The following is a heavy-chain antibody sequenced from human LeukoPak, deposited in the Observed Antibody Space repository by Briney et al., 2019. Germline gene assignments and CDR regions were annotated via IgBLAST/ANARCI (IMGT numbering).Heavy chain of an antibody. CDR3: AKDIPGYSSGWYVSLPGY. D-gene: IGHD6-19*01. Sequence: GGSLRLSCAASGFTFSSYAMSRVRQAPGKGLEWVSAISGSGGSTYYADSVKGRFTISRDNSKNTLYLQMNSLRAEDTAVYYCAKDIPGYSSGWYVSLPGYWGQGTLVTVSS. CDR1: GFTFSSYA. J-gene: IGHJ4*02. V-gene: IGHV3-23*01. CDR2: ISGSGGST.